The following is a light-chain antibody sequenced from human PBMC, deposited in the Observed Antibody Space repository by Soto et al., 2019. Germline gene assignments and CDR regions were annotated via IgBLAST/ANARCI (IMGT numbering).Light chain of an antibody. CDR1: QGISSW. J-gene: IGKJ2*01. CDR3: QQYNSYPYT. V-gene: IGKV1-5*03. Sequence: DIQMTQTPSTLSASVGDRVTITCRASQGISSWLAWYQQKPGKAPKLLIYKASILESGIPSRFSGSGSGTEFPLTISSLQPDDFATYYCQQYNSYPYTFGQGTKLEIK. CDR2: KAS.